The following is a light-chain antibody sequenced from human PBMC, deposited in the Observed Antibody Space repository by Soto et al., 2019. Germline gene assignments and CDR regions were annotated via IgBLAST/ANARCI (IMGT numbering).Light chain of an antibody. CDR2: EGS. CDR1: SSDVGSYNL. V-gene: IGLV2-23*01. Sequence: QSALTQPASVSGSPGQSITISCTGTSSDVGSYNLVSWYQQHPGKAPKLMIYEGSKRPSGVSNRFSGSKSGNTASLTISGLPAEDEADYYCCSYAGSSTCVFGGGTKLTVL. CDR3: CSYAGSSTCV. J-gene: IGLJ2*01.